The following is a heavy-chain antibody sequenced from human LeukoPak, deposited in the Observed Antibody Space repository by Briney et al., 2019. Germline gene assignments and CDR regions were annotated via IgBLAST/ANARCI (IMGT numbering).Heavy chain of an antibody. J-gene: IGHJ4*02. CDR2: INHSGST. V-gene: IGHV4-34*01. CDR1: GGSFSGYY. D-gene: IGHD4-4*01. Sequence: SETPSLTCAVYGGSFSGYYWSWIRQPPGKGLEWIGEINHSGSTNYNPSLKSRVTISVDTSKNQFSLKLSSVTAADTAVYYCARDSRTVPFDYWGQGTLVTVSS. CDR3: ARDSRTVPFDY.